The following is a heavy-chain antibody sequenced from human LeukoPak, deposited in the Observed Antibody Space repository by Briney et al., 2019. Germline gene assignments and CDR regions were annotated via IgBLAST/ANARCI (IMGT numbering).Heavy chain of an antibody. CDR3: ARGNRGYDFLDY. V-gene: IGHV3-23*01. CDR1: GITFSSYA. D-gene: IGHD2-15*01. CDR2: LSGNGGNT. Sequence: GGSLRLSCAASGITFSSYAMSWVRQAPGKGLEWVSALSGNGGNTYYADSVKGRFTISRDNSKNTLYLQMNSLRAEDTAVYYCARGNRGYDFLDYWGQGTLVTVSS. J-gene: IGHJ4*02.